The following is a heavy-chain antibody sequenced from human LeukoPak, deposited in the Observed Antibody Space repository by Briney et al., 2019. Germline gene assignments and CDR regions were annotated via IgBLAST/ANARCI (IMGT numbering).Heavy chain of an antibody. J-gene: IGHJ4*02. CDR3: ARVVGGYNSRDDY. Sequence: PGGSLRLSCAASGFTLSSYWMSWVRQAPGKGLEWVANIKQDGSEKYYVDSVKGRFTISRDNGKNSLYLQMNSLRAEDTAVYYCARVVGGYNSRDDYWGQGTLVTVSS. V-gene: IGHV3-7*01. CDR1: GFTLSSYW. D-gene: IGHD5-24*01. CDR2: IKQDGSEK.